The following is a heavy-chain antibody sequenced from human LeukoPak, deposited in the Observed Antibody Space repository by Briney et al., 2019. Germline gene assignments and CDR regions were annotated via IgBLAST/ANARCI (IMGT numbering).Heavy chain of an antibody. J-gene: IGHJ4*02. D-gene: IGHD3-22*01. V-gene: IGHV3-30-3*01. CDR1: GLTFSSYA. Sequence: GRSQRLSCAASGLTFSSYAMHWVRQAPGRGLEWVAVISYDGNNTFYADSVKGRFIISRDNSKTTLFLQMNSLRAEDTAVYYCATEGSVNYYYDISGYYQYWGQGTLVTVSS. CDR3: ATEGSVNYYYDISGYYQY. CDR2: ISYDGNNT.